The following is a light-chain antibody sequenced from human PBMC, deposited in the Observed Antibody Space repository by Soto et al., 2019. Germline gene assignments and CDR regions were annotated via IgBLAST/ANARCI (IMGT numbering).Light chain of an antibody. Sequence: DVVLTQSPLSLPVTPGEPASISCRSSQSLLHTNGYNYLDWYLQKPGQSPQLLICLGSNRASGVPDRFCGSGSGTDFTLTISRMEAEDVGVYYCRQPLQAPWTFGPGTKVEV. V-gene: IGKV2-28*01. J-gene: IGKJ1*01. CDR1: QSLLHTNGYNY. CDR2: LGS. CDR3: RQPLQAPWT.